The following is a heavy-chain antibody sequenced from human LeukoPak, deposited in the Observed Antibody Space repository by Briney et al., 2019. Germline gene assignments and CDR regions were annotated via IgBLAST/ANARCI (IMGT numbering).Heavy chain of an antibody. Sequence: SETLSLTCTVSGGSISSNYWSWIRQPPGKGLEWIGYIYYSGSTNYNPSLKSRVTISVDTSKNQFSLKLSSVTAADTAVYYCARSTVTTPDDYWGQGILVTVSS. J-gene: IGHJ4*02. V-gene: IGHV4-59*01. CDR3: ARSTVTTPDDY. D-gene: IGHD4-17*01. CDR2: IYYSGST. CDR1: GGSISSNY.